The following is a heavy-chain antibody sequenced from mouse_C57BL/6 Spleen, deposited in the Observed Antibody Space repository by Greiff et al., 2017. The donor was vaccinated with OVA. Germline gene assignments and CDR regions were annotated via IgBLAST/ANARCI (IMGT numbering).Heavy chain of an antibody. CDR2: IDPETGGT. CDR3: TRRYSNHYAMDY. Sequence: VQLQQSGAELVRPGASVTLSCKASGYTFTDYEMHWVKQTPVHGLEWIGAIDPETGGTAYNQKFKGKAILTADKSSRTAYMELRSLTSEDSAVYYCTRRYSNHYAMDYWGKGTSVTVSS. CDR1: GYTFTDYE. D-gene: IGHD2-5*01. J-gene: IGHJ4*01. V-gene: IGHV1-15*01.